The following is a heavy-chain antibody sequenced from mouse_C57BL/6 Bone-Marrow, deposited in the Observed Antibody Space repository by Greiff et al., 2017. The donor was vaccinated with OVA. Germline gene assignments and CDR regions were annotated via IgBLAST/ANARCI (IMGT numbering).Heavy chain of an antibody. CDR1: GYSITSGYY. CDR3: ARGDYPYYYAMDY. CDR2: ISYDGSN. D-gene: IGHD2-4*01. J-gene: IGHJ4*01. Sequence: EVQLQQSGPGLVKPSQSLSLTCSVTGYSITSGYYWNWIRQFPGNKLEWMGYISYDGSNNYNPSLKNRISITRDKSKNTFFLKLNSVTTEVTATYYCARGDYPYYYAMDYWGQGTSVTVSS. V-gene: IGHV3-6*01.